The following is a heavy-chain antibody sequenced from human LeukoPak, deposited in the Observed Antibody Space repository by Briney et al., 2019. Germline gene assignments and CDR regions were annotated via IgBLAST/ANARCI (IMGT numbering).Heavy chain of an antibody. D-gene: IGHD3-10*01. Sequence: GGSLRLSCEASGFTFSDYYMSWIRQAPGKGLEWVAYISSSGGTIDYGASVKGRFTISRDNAKNSLYLQMNSLRAEDTAVYYCARDRSITMVRRSGDQG. CDR3: ARDRSITMVRRS. CDR2: ISSSGGTI. J-gene: IGHJ1*01. V-gene: IGHV3-11*04. CDR1: GFTFSDYY.